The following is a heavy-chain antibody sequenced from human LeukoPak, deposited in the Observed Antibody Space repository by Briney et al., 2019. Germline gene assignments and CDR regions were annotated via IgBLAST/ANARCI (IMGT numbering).Heavy chain of an antibody. Sequence: SETLSLTCTVSGDSISSGTINYWPWLRQPPGKGLSWIGTFYYSTNTYYTPSLRSRVAVSVDTSKRQFSLKVSSVTAADTGVYYCARRAIPYSSCWYTGPFVPWGRGTRVSVSS. V-gene: IGHV4-39*01. J-gene: IGHJ5*02. CDR2: FYYSTNT. D-gene: IGHD6-13*01. CDR3: ARRAIPYSSCWYTGPFVP. CDR1: GDSISSGTINY.